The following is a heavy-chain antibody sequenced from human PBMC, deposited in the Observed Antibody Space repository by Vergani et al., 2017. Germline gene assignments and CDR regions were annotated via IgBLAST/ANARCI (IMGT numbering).Heavy chain of an antibody. D-gene: IGHD3-9*01. Sequence: QVQLVQSGAEVKKPGSSVKVSCKASGGTFSSYAISWVRQAPGQGLEWMGRIIPIFGTANYAQKFQGRVTITADESTSTAYMELSSLRSEDTAVYYSARDTTSPYDILTGYYMGKMDYWGQGTLVTVSS. CDR2: IIPIFGTA. CDR1: GGTFSSYA. V-gene: IGHV1-69*13. CDR3: ARDTTSPYDILTGYYMGKMDY. J-gene: IGHJ4*02.